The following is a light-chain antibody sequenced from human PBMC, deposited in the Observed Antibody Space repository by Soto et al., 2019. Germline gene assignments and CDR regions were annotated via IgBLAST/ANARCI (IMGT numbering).Light chain of an antibody. CDR2: DVT. CDR3: CSYVGSDTSYV. Sequence: QSALTQPRSVSGSPGQSVTISCTGTSSDVGGYNFVSWYQQHPGKAPKFMIYDVTKRPSGVPDRYSGSKSGNTASLTISGLQAEEEADYYCCSYVGSDTSYVFGTGTKLTVL. J-gene: IGLJ1*01. CDR1: SSDVGGYNF. V-gene: IGLV2-11*01.